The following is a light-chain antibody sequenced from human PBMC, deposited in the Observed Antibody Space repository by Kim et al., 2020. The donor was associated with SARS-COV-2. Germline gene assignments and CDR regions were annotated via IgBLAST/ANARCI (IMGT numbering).Light chain of an antibody. CDR3: PQDKSFPIT. J-gene: IGKJ5*01. V-gene: IGKV1-12*01. CDR2: AAS. CDR1: QNINDR. Sequence: DIQMTQSPSSVSASVGDTVSITCRASQNINDRLAWYQQKPGKAPKVLIYAASSLQSGVPSRFSGSGSGTDFTLTVSSLQPEDSATYYCPQDKSFPITFGTGTRLEIK.